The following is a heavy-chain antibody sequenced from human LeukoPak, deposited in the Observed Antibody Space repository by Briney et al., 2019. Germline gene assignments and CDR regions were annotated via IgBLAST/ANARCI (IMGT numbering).Heavy chain of an antibody. CDR1: GGTFSSYA. CDR3: ARRIAAAGPHWFDP. CDR2: IIPIFGTA. D-gene: IGHD6-13*01. V-gene: IGHV1-69*05. J-gene: IGHJ5*02. Sequence: SVTVSCKASGGTFSSYAISWVRQAPGQGLEWMGGIIPIFGTANYAQKLQGRVTITTDESTSTAYMELSSLRSEDTAVYYCARRIAAAGPHWFDPWGQGTLVTVSS.